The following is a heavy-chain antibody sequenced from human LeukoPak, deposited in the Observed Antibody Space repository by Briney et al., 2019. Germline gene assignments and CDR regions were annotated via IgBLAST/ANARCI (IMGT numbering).Heavy chain of an antibody. Sequence: SGGPRRPPWAAPGSTFRSYSMNWVGQAPGRGRGWIGSIYYSGSTYYNPSLKSRVTISVDTSKTQFSLKLTSVTAADTAVYYCARHITVTYDAFDLWGRGTMVTVSS. J-gene: IGHJ3*01. V-gene: IGHV4-38-2*01. D-gene: IGHD6-19*01. CDR3: ARHITVTYDAFDL. CDR2: IYYSGST. CDR1: GSTFRSYS.